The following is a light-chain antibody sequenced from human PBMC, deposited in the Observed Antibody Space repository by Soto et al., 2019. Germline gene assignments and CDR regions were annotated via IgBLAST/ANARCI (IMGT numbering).Light chain of an antibody. CDR1: QSISGW. J-gene: IGKJ1*01. CDR2: DAS. V-gene: IGKV1-5*01. Sequence: DIQMTQSPSTLSASVGDRVTITCRASQSISGWLAWYQQKPGKAPKLLIYDASNLESGVPSRFSGSGSGTEFPLTISSLQPDDFATYYCQQYNTYWTFCQGTKVEI. CDR3: QQYNTYWT.